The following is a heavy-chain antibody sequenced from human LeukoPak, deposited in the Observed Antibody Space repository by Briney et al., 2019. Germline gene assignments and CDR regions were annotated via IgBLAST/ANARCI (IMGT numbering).Heavy chain of an antibody. CDR2: IRYDGSNK. CDR3: ANPSRSGSSLGGRSSG. D-gene: IGHD1-26*01. CDR1: GFTFSSYG. V-gene: IGHV3-30*02. J-gene: IGHJ4*02. Sequence: GGSLRLSCAASGFTFSSYGMHRVRQAPGRGLEWVAFIRYDGSNKYYADSVKGRFTISRDNSKNTLYLQMNSLRAEDTAVYYCANPSRSGSSLGGRSSGWGQGTLVTVSS.